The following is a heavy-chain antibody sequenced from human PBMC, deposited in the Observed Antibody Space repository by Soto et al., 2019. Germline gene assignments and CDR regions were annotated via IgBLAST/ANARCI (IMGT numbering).Heavy chain of an antibody. J-gene: IGHJ4*02. CDR3: ARDQDSTVGYFDY. V-gene: IGHV4-31*03. CDR1: GGSISSGGYY. Sequence: QVQLQESGPGLVKPSQTLSLTCTVSGGSISSGGYYWSWIRQHPGKGLEWIGYIYYSGSTYYNPSLKSRVXXSXDXXKNQFSLKLSSVTAADTAVYYCARDQDSTVGYFDYWGQGTLVTVSS. D-gene: IGHD2-15*01. CDR2: IYYSGST.